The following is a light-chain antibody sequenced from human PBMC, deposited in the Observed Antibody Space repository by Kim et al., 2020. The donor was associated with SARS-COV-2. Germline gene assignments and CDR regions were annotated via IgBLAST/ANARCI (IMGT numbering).Light chain of an antibody. CDR2: DAS. J-gene: IGKJ2*01. Sequence: DIQMTQSPSTLSASVGDSVTITCRASQSIGRWLAWYQQRSGKAPNLLIYDASTLQSGVPSRFSGRGSGTDFTLTISSLQPDDFATYYCQHYDTYLYTFGQETRLEI. CDR1: QSIGRW. CDR3: QHYDTYLYT. V-gene: IGKV1-5*01.